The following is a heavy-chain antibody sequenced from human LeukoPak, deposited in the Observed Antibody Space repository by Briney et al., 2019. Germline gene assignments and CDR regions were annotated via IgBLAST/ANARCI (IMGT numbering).Heavy chain of an antibody. D-gene: IGHD1-26*01. Sequence: ASVKVSCKASGYTFTSNDINWVRQATGQGLEWMGWMNPNSGNTGYAQKFQGRVTMTRNTSISTAYMELSSLRSEDTAVYYCARVAVGATWNFDYWGQGTLVTVSS. J-gene: IGHJ4*02. CDR2: MNPNSGNT. CDR3: ARVAVGATWNFDY. CDR1: GYTFTSND. V-gene: IGHV1-8*01.